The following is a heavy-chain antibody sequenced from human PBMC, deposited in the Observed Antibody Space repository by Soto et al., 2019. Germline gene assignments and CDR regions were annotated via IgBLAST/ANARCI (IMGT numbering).Heavy chain of an antibody. J-gene: IGHJ4*02. CDR3: VRAWKGTSYGYFY. CDR2: INPGSVTR. CDR1: ELTFTTYT. Sequence: EVQLVESGGGLVQPGGSLRLSCAVSELTFTTYTFNWVRQAPGKGLEWISFINPGSVTRHYADSVKGRFTISRDNAKNSLYLQLNSPTDADTAVYYCVRAWKGTSYGYFYWGQGTLVTVSS. V-gene: IGHV3-48*02. D-gene: IGHD3-16*01.